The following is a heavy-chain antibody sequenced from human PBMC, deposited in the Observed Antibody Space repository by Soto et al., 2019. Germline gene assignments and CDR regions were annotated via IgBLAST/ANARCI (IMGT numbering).Heavy chain of an antibody. V-gene: IGHV3-23*01. J-gene: IGHJ4*02. Sequence: PGGSLRLSCAASGFTFSSYAMSWVRQAPGKGLEWVSAISGSGGSTYYADSVKGQFTISRDNSKNTLYLQMNSLRAEDTAVYYCAKDPEYYYDSSGYYYGYFDYWGQGTLVTVSS. CDR1: GFTFSSYA. CDR3: AKDPEYYYDSSGYYYGYFDY. CDR2: ISGSGGST. D-gene: IGHD3-22*01.